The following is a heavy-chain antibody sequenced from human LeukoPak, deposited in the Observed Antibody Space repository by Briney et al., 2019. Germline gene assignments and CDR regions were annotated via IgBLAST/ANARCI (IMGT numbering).Heavy chain of an antibody. CDR2: VNGNGGST. D-gene: IGHD3-16*02. Sequence: GGSLRLSCAASGFSFSTYAMSWDRQAPGKGLEWVSGVNGNGGSTSYADSVKGRFTIFRGNSKNTVYLQMNSLRVEDTAVYYCAKSLYGGCDYWGQGTVVTVSS. CDR1: GFSFSTYA. J-gene: IGHJ4*02. CDR3: AKSLYGGCDY. V-gene: IGHV3-23*01.